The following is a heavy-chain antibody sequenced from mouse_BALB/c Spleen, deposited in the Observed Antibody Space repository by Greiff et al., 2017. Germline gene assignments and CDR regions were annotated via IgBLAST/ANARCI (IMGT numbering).Heavy chain of an antibody. V-gene: IGHV5-6-2*01. D-gene: IGHD2-14*01. J-gene: IGHJ2*01. CDR1: GFTFSSYY. CDR3: ARREVRPYYFDY. CDR2: INSNGGST. Sequence: EVMLVESGGGLVKLGGSLKLSCAASGFTFSSYYMSWVRQTPEKRLELVAAINSNGGSTYYPDTVKGRFTISRDNAKNTLYLQMSSLKSEDTALYYCARREVRPYYFDYWGQGTTLTVSS.